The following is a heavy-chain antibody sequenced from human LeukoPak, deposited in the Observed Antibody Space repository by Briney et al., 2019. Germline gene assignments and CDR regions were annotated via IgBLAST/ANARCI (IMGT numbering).Heavy chain of an antibody. CDR1: GYTFTGYY. J-gene: IGHJ4*02. CDR2: IIPMFGTA. CDR3: ALGLGIAAAELDY. Sequence: ASVKVSCKASGYTFTGYYMHWVRQAPGQGLECMGGIIPMFGTANYAQKVQGRVTITADKSTNTAYMELSSLTSEDTAVYYCALGLGIAAAELDYWGQGTLVTVSS. V-gene: IGHV1-69*06. D-gene: IGHD6-13*01.